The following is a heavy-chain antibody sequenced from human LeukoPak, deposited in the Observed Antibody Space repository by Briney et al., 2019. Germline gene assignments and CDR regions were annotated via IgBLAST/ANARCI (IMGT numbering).Heavy chain of an antibody. CDR3: AKDKDTPATAQPQRGYFES. V-gene: IGHV3-33*06. Sequence: AGSSLRLSCAASGFPFSGSGMHWVRQAPGKGLEWVAVVWYDGSHQYYADSVKGRFTISRDNSKNTVDLQMNSLRVEDTAVYFCAKDKDTPATAQPQRGYFESWGQGTLVTVSS. J-gene: IGHJ4*02. CDR1: GFPFSGSG. CDR2: VWYDGSHQ. D-gene: IGHD2-21*02.